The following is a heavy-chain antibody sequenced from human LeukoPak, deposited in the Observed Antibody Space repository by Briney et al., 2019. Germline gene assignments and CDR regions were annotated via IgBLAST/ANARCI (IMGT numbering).Heavy chain of an antibody. D-gene: IGHD3-22*01. J-gene: IGHJ4*02. CDR3: AKLSDSSGADY. Sequence: PGGSLRLSCAASGFTFSDYGMHWVRQAPGKGLEWVAVISHDGSNDYYADSVKGRFTISRDNSKNTLYLQMNSLRAEDTAVYYCAKLSDSSGADYWGQGTLGTVSS. CDR2: ISHDGSND. V-gene: IGHV3-30*18. CDR1: GFTFSDYG.